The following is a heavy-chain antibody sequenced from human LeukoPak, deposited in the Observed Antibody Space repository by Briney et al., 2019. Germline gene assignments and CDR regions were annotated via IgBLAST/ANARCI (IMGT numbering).Heavy chain of an antibody. V-gene: IGHV4-59*01. CDR1: GGSISSYY. J-gene: IGHJ4*02. D-gene: IGHD6-13*01. CDR2: IYYSGST. CDR3: ARAYSSSWFDY. Sequence: NPSETLSLTCTVSGGSISSYYWSWIRQPPGKGLEWIGYIYYSGSTNYNPSLKSRVTISVDTSKNQFSLKLSSVTAADTAVYYCARAYSSSWFDYWGQGTLVTVSS.